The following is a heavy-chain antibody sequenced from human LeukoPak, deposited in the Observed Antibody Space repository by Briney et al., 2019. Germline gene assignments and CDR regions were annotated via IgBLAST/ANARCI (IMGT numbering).Heavy chain of an antibody. V-gene: IGHV4-38-2*02. CDR3: ARIRVGATMRY. J-gene: IGHJ4*02. Sequence: SETLSLTCTVSGYSISSGYYWGWVRQPPGKGLEWIGSIYHSGSTYYNPSLKGRVTISVDTSKNQFSLKLSSVTAADTAVYYCARIRVGATMRYWGQGTLVTVSS. D-gene: IGHD1-26*01. CDR2: IYHSGST. CDR1: GYSISSGYY.